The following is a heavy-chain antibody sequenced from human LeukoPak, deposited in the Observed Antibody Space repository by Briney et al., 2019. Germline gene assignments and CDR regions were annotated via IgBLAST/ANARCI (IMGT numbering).Heavy chain of an antibody. J-gene: IGHJ6*02. Sequence: GSLQLSFAASGFPLSSYAMSWVRPAPGKGLGWVSAISGSGGSTYYADSVKGRFTISRDNAKNSLYLQMNSLRAEDTAVYYCARDGVDYYYYGMDVWGQGTTVTVSS. CDR2: ISGSGGST. V-gene: IGHV3-23*01. CDR1: GFPLSSYA. CDR3: ARDGVDYYYYGMDV.